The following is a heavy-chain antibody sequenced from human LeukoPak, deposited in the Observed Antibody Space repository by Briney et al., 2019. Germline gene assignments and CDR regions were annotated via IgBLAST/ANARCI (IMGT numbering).Heavy chain of an antibody. CDR3: AKDGRVRGVSHDY. J-gene: IGHJ4*02. CDR1: GFTFISYA. CDR2: ISGSGGST. D-gene: IGHD3-10*01. V-gene: IGHV3-23*01. Sequence: PGGSLRLSCAASGFTFISYAMSWVRQAPGKGLEWVSGISGSGGSTYYADSVKGRFTISRDNSKNTLYLQMNSLRAEDTAVYYCAKDGRVRGVSHDYWGQGTLVTVSS.